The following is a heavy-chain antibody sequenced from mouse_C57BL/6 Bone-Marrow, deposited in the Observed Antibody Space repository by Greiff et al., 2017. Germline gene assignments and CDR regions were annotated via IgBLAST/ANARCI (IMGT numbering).Heavy chain of an antibody. CDR2: IDPENGDT. J-gene: IGHJ4*01. Sequence: EVQLQQSGAELVRPGASVKLSCTASGFNIKDDYMHWVKQRPEQGLEWIGWIDPENGDTEYASKFQGKATITADTSSNTAYLQLSSLTSEDTAVYYCTTWGDDAMDYWGQGTSVTVSS. CDR1: GFNIKDDY. V-gene: IGHV14-4*01. CDR3: TTWGDDAMDY.